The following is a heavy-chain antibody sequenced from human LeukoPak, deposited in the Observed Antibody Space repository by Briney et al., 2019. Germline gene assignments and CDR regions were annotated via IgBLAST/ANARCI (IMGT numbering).Heavy chain of an antibody. D-gene: IGHD3-10*01. V-gene: IGHV3-11*04. CDR2: ISSSGSTI. CDR1: GFTFSDYY. J-gene: IGHJ5*02. CDR3: ARDRIRSWALDP. Sequence: GGSLRLSCAASGFTFSDYYMSWIRQAPGKGLEWVSYISSSGSTIYYADSVKGRFTISRDNAKNSLYLQMNSLRAEDTAVYSCARDRIRSWALDPWGQGTLVTVSS.